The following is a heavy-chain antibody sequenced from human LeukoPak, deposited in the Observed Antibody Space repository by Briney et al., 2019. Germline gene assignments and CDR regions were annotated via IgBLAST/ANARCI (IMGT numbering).Heavy chain of an antibody. Sequence: PGGCLRLSCVAAGFSLGSYSINWVRQPPGKWSEWVSYGSSSSNHIYHEDSVKGRFHSYRDHAKNSLHLQMNSLRAEDTGLYYGAPRVTADSYDASDIWGQGTFVTVSS. V-gene: IGHV3-21*01. CDR2: GSSSSNHI. CDR1: GFSLGSYS. D-gene: IGHD2-21*02. J-gene: IGHJ3*02. CDR3: APRVTADSYDASDI.